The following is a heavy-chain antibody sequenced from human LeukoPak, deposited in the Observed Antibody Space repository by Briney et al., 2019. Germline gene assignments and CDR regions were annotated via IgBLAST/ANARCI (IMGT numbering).Heavy chain of an antibody. D-gene: IGHD1-26*01. V-gene: IGHV3-21*04. CDR2: ISSSSNYI. CDR3: AKDRSGYNSGTYFDY. Sequence: TGGSLRLSCATSGFTFSSYSMNWVRQAPGKGLEWVSSISSSSNYIYYADSVKGRFTISRDNAKNSLYLQMNSPRAEDTAIYYCAKDRSGYNSGTYFDYWGQGTLVTVSS. J-gene: IGHJ4*02. CDR1: GFTFSSYS.